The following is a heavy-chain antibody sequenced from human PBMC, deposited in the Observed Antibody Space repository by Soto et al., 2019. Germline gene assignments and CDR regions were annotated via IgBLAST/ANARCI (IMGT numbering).Heavy chain of an antibody. CDR3: ARDTARLAVAGYYFDY. J-gene: IGHJ4*01. CDR2: IWYDGSNK. CDR1: GFTFSSYG. Sequence: GGSLRLSCAASGFTFSSYGMHWVRQAPGKGLEWVAVIWYDGSNKYYADSVKGRFTISRDNSKNTLYLQTNSLRAEDTAVYYCARDTARLAVAGYYFDYWGHVTLVAVAS. D-gene: IGHD6-19*01. V-gene: IGHV3-33*01.